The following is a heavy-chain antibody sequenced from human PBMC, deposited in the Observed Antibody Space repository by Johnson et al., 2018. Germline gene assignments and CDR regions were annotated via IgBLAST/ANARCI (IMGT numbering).Heavy chain of an antibody. D-gene: IGHD2/OR15-2a*01. CDR2: IIPIVDIA. Sequence: QEQLVESGAEVKKPGSSVTVACKASGGTFSSYTISCVRQAPGQGLEWMGGIIPIVDIANYAQNFQGRVTITADKSTSTAYMELSSLRSEDTAVNYCAFSGEYRDDAFDIWGQGTMVTVSS. V-gene: IGHV1-69*17. CDR3: AFSGEYRDDAFDI. CDR1: GGTFSSYT. J-gene: IGHJ3*02.